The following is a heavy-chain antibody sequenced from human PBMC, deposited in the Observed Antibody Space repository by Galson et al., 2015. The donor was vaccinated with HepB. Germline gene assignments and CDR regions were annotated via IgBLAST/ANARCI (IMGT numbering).Heavy chain of an antibody. V-gene: IGHV1-46*01. D-gene: IGHD2-8*01. J-gene: IGHJ4*02. CDR2: PSAGST. Sequence: PSAGSTRYAQKFQGRVTMTRDKSTSTVYMELSSLRSEDTAVYYCARYPNGAYRYDYWGQGTLVTVSS. CDR3: ARYPNGAYRYDY.